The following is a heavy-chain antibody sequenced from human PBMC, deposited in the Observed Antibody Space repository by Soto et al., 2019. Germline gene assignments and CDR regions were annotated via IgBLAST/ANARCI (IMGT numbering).Heavy chain of an antibody. V-gene: IGHV3-9*01. CDR3: AKIGVGVATLDNYYFDY. J-gene: IGHJ4*02. CDR2: ISWNSGSI. D-gene: IGHD5-12*01. CDR1: GFTFDDYA. Sequence: PGGSLRLSCAASGFTFDDYAMHWVRQAPGKGLEWVSGISWNSGSIGYADSVKGRFTISRDNAKNSLYLQMNSLRAEDTALYYCAKIGVGVATLDNYYFDYWGQGTLVTVSS.